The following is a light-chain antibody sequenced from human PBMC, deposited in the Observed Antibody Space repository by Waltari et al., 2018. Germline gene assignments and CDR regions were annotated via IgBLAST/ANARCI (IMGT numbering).Light chain of an antibody. J-gene: IGLJ2*01. Sequence: QSALTQPASVSGPPGQSLTLPFPGSSTDLWSSTLSSWYQHHPEKAPKLLISEGPERPSGISHRFSGSKSGNTASLTISGLQAEDEADYYCSSYTSSSSVVFGGGTKLTVL. CDR3: SSYTSSSSVV. V-gene: IGLV2-14*02. CDR2: EGP. CDR1: STDLWSSTL.